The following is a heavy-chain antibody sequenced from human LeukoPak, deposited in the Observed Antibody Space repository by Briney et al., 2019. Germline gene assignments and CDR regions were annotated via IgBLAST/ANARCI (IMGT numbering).Heavy chain of an antibody. CDR1: GFSFSNAW. D-gene: IGHD2-15*01. Sequence: GGSLRLSCAASGFSFSNAWMSWVRQAPGKGLGWVGRIKSKTTGGTTDFAAPVKGRFTISRDDSKNTLYLQMNSLKIEDTAVYYCTTCTGGSCYSDYWGQGTLVTVSS. CDR2: IKSKTTGGTT. J-gene: IGHJ4*02. CDR3: TTCTGGSCYSDY. V-gene: IGHV3-15*01.